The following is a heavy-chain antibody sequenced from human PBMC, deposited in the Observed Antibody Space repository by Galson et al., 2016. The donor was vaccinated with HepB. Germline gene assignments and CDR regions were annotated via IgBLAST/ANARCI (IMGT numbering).Heavy chain of an antibody. CDR1: GFSFRSYG. CDR3: VKDRHLCGGGCLHLDQ. V-gene: IGHV3-30*18. CDR2: ISNDGSNK. Sequence: SLRLSCAVSGFSFRSYGMHWVRQAPGKGLEWVAVISNDGSNKYYIDSVKGRFTISRDDSKNTLYLQMNSLRSEDTAVYYCVKDRHLCGGGCLHLDQWGQGSLVTVSS. D-gene: IGHD2-21*02. J-gene: IGHJ4*02.